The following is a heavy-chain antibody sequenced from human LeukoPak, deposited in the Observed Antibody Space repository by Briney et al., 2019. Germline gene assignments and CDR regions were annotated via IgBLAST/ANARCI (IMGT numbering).Heavy chain of an antibody. J-gene: IGHJ4*02. CDR2: ISRSGSTI. V-gene: IGHV3-48*03. CDR3: ARDLAMVHFDY. CDR1: GFTFSSYE. Sequence: GGSLRLSCAASGFTFSSYEMNWVRQAPGKGLEWVSYISRSGSTIYYADSVKGRFTTSRDNAKNSLCLQMNSLRGEDTAVYYCARDLAMVHFDYWGQGTLVTVSS. D-gene: IGHD5-18*01.